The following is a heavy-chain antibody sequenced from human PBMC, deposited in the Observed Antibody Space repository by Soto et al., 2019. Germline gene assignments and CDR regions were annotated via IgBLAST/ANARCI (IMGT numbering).Heavy chain of an antibody. J-gene: IGHJ4*01. V-gene: IGHV3-13*04. D-gene: IGHD3-9*01. CDR3: ARGTDDLLPGHFRSDY. CDR2: ITAAGDT. CDR1: GFTFNTYD. Sequence: EVQLVESGGGLVQPGGSLRLSCAASGFTFNTYDMHWVRRVPGKALEWVSVITAAGDTYYRASVKGRFTISRENAKNSFWLQMNSLRLEDTAVYYCARGTDDLLPGHFRSDYWGQGILVTVAS.